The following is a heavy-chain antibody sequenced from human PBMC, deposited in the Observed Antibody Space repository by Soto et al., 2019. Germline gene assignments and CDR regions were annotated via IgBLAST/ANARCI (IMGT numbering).Heavy chain of an antibody. J-gene: IGHJ5*02. CDR3: ARVYPSDTRYGYVGNNWFDP. D-gene: IGHD5-18*01. V-gene: IGHV1-46*03. Sequence: ASVKVSCKASGYPFTSYYMHWVRQAPGQGLEWMGIINPSGGSTSYAQKFQGRVTMTRDTSTSTVYMELSSLRSEDTAVYYCARVYPSDTRYGYVGNNWFDPWGQGTLVTVSS. CDR1: GYPFTSYY. CDR2: INPSGGST.